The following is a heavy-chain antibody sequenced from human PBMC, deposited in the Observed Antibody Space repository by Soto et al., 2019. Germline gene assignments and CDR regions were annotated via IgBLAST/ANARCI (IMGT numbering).Heavy chain of an antibody. D-gene: IGHD1-26*01. CDR3: AKDRYSGTYPTDFDY. V-gene: IGHV3-30*18. J-gene: IGHJ4*02. CDR1: GFTFSSYG. Sequence: PGGSLRRSCAGSGFTFSSYGIHWVRQAPGKGLEWVALISYDGGNEKYTESVKDRFTISRDDSHNVAYLQMSSLRTEDTAMYYCAKDRYSGTYPTDFDYWGQGSLVTVSS. CDR2: ISYDGGNE.